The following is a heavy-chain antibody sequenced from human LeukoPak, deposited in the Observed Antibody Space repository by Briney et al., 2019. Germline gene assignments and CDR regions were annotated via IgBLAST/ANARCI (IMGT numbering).Heavy chain of an antibody. CDR3: ARDILATSIAAPYY. CDR1: GDSITGYY. V-gene: IGHV4-39*07. CDR2: ILYSGRT. D-gene: IGHD6-13*01. J-gene: IGHJ4*02. Sequence: SETLSLTCSVSGDSITGYYWGWIRQPPGKGLEWIGSILYSGRTYYNPSLKSRVTMSVDTSKNQFSLRLSSVNAADTAVYYCARDILATSIAAPYYWGQGTLVTVSS.